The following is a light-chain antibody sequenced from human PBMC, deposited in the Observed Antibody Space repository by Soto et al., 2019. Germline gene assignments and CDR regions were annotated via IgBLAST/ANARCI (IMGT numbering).Light chain of an antibody. J-gene: IGLJ2*01. Sequence: QSALTQPASVSGSPGQSITISCTGTSSDVGAYNYVSWYQQHPGKAPKLIISEVSNRPSGVSNRFSGSKSGNPASLTISGLQAEDEADYYCSSYTSSSTVVFGGGTKVTVL. CDR2: EVS. CDR3: SSYTSSSTVV. V-gene: IGLV2-14*01. CDR1: SSDVGAYNY.